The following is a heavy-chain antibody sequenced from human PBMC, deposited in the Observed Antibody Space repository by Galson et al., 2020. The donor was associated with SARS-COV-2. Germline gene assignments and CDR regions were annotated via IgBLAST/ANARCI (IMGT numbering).Heavy chain of an antibody. CDR1: GFTFSSYA. Sequence: GGSLRLSCAASGFTFSSYAMHWVRQAPGKGLEWVAVISYDGSNKYYADSVKGRFTISRDNSKNTLYLQMNSLRAEDTAVYYCARVEGPNWFDPWGQGTLVTVSS. CDR3: ARVEGPNWFDP. J-gene: IGHJ5*02. V-gene: IGHV3-30-3*01. CDR2: ISYDGSNK.